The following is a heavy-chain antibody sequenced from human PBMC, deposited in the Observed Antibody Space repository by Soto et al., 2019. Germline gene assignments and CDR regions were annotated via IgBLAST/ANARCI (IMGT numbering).Heavy chain of an antibody. V-gene: IGHV3-9*01. D-gene: IGHD5-12*01. J-gene: IGHJ4*02. CDR2: ITSRGTDI. CDR3: AKSMASTHVVGLHDY. CDR1: RFFFGDYA. Sequence: SLRLSCAASRFFFGDYAFHWVRQAPGKGLEWVAGITSRGTDIAYADSVKGRFIISRDNAMNVLHLHMNSLRPEDTAVYYCAKSMASTHVVGLHDYWGQGTRVNVSA.